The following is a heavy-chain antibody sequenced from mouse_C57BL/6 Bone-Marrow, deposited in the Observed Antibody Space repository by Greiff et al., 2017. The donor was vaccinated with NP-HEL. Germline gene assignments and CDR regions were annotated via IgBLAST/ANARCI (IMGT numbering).Heavy chain of an antibody. J-gene: IGHJ2*01. CDR3: ASADRGDYFDY. Sequence: VQLQQSGAELARPGASVKLSCKASGYTFTSYGISWVKQRPGQGLEWIGEIYPRSGNTYYNEKFKGKATLTADKSSSTAYMELRSLTSEDSAGYFCASADRGDYFDYWGQGTTLTVSS. CDR1: GYTFTSYG. V-gene: IGHV1-81*01. D-gene: IGHD1-1*01. CDR2: IYPRSGNT.